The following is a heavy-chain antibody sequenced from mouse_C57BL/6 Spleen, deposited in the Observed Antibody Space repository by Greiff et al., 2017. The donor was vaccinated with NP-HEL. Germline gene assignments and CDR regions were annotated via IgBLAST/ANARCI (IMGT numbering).Heavy chain of an antibody. V-gene: IGHV1-59*01. Sequence: VQLQQPGAELVRPGTSVKLSCKASGYTFTSYWMHWVKQRPGQGLEWIGVIDPSDSYTNYNQKFKGKATLTVDTSSSTAYMQLSSLTSEDSAVYYCARGGWDYEAFAYWGQGTLVTVSA. CDR3: ARGGWDYEAFAY. CDR1: GYTFTSYW. D-gene: IGHD2-4*01. CDR2: IDPSDSYT. J-gene: IGHJ3*01.